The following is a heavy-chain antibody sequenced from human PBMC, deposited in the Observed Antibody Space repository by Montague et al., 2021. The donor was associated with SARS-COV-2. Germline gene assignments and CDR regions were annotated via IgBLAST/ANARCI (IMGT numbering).Heavy chain of an antibody. J-gene: IGHJ5*02. CDR2: IYSSGST. V-gene: IGHV4-31*03. Sequence: TLSLTCNVSGDSISSGDHSWSWLRQHPGKGLEWFGYIYSSGSTYSTPSLKSRVTISAATYKNPFSLKLSSVTAADTAVYYCARDLHDTSSSTYLPPCRFEPWGQGTLVTVSS. D-gene: IGHD3-22*01. CDR3: ARDLHDTSSSTYLPPCRFEP. CDR1: GDSISSGDHS.